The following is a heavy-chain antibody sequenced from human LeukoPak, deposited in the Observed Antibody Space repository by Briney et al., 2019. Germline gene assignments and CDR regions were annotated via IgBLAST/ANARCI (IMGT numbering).Heavy chain of an antibody. Sequence: SETLSLTCTVSGGSISSSSYYWGWIRQPPGKGLEWIGSIYYSGSTYYNPSLKSRVTISVDTSKNQFSLKLSSVTAADTAVYYCAKGKGGMDVWGKGTTVTVSS. V-gene: IGHV4-39*07. CDR2: IYYSGST. CDR3: AKGKGGMDV. CDR1: GGSISSSSYY. J-gene: IGHJ6*03.